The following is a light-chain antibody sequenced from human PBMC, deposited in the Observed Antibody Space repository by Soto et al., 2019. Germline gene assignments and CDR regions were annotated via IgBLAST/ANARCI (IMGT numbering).Light chain of an antibody. CDR3: QQYGGSST. CDR1: QSVTNY. J-gene: IGKJ1*01. Sequence: EIFLTQSPDTLSLSPGERAPLTCRASQSVTNYIAWYQQRPGQAPRLLIYDASNRATGVPDRFSGSGSGTDFTLTISSLEPEDFVFYYCQQYGGSSTFGQGTKVDIK. V-gene: IGKV3-11*01. CDR2: DAS.